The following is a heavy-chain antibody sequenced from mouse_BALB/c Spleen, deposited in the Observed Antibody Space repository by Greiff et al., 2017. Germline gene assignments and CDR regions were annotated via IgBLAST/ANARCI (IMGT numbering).Heavy chain of an antibody. J-gene: IGHJ4*01. CDR3: ARGESDY. CDR1: GFTFSSYA. Sequence: EVQLVESGGGLVKPGGSLKLSCAASGFTFSSYAMSWVRQTPEKRLEWVASISSGGSTYYPDSVKGRFTISRDNARNILYLQMSSLRSEDTAMYYCARGESDYWGQGTSVTVSS. V-gene: IGHV5-6-5*01. CDR2: ISSGGST.